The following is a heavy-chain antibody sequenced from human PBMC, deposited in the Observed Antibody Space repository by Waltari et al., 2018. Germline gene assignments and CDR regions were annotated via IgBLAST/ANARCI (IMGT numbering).Heavy chain of an antibody. J-gene: IGHJ4*02. V-gene: IGHV4-39*01. CDR3: TRRSGTYVY. CDR2: IYSSGST. Sequence: QLQLQESGPGLVKPSETLSLTCTVSGGSISSSSYYWGWVRQPPGKGLEWIGGIYSSGSTNYNLSLKSRVTISVDTSKNQFALKLTSVTATDTAVYYCTRRSGTYVYWGQGTLVTVSS. D-gene: IGHD1-26*01. CDR1: GGSISSSSYY.